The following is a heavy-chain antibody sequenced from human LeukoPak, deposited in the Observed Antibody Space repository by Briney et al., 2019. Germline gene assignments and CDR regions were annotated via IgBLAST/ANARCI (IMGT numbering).Heavy chain of an antibody. J-gene: IGHJ4*02. D-gene: IGHD3-3*01. Sequence: GESLKISCKGSGYSFTSYWIGWVRQMPGKGLEWMGIIYPGDSDTRYSPSFQGQVTISADKSISTAYLQWSSLTSDDTAVYYCARAIFDSSAFWGQGTLVTVSS. CDR3: ARAIFDSSAF. V-gene: IGHV5-51*01. CDR1: GYSFTSYW. CDR2: IYPGDSDT.